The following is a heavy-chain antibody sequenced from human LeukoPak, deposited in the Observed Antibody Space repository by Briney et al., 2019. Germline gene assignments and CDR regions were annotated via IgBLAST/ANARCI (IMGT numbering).Heavy chain of an antibody. V-gene: IGHV3-64*01. CDR1: GFTFSSYA. CDR2: ISSNGGST. D-gene: IGHD1-26*01. J-gene: IGHJ3*01. CDR3: ARDLGRGSYLGAFDL. Sequence: PGGSLRLSCAASGFTFSSYAMHWVRQAPGKGLEYVSAISSNGGSTYYANSVKGRFTISRDNSKNTLYLQMGSLRAEDMAVYYCARDLGRGSYLGAFDLWGQGTMVTVSS.